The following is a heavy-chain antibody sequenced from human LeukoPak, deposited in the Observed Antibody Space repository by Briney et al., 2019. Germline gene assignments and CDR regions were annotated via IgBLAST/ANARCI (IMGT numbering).Heavy chain of an antibody. CDR1: GGSFSGYY. V-gene: IGHV4-34*01. CDR2: INHSGST. CDR3: ARLLNYYDSSGYYPAGWYFDL. J-gene: IGHJ2*01. D-gene: IGHD3-22*01. Sequence: SETLSLTCAVYGGSFSGYYWSWIRQPPGKGLEWIGEINHSGSTNYNPSLKSRVTISVDTSKNQFSLKLSSVTAADTAVYYCARLLNYYDSSGYYPAGWYFDLWGRGTLVTVSS.